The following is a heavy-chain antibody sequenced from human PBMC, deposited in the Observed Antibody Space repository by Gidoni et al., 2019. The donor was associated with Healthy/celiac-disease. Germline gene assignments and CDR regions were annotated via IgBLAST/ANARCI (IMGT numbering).Heavy chain of an antibody. J-gene: IGHJ2*01. V-gene: IGHV4-4*02. CDR1: GGSISSSNW. Sequence: QVQLQESGPGLVKPAGTRSLTCAASGGSISSSNWWSWVRQPPGKGLEWVGEIYHSGRTTYNPSLKSRVTISVDKSKTQFSLKLSSVTAADTAVYYCAHGSGPMGYFDLWGRGTLVTVSS. CDR3: AHGSGPMGYFDL. D-gene: IGHD3-10*01. CDR2: IYHSGRT.